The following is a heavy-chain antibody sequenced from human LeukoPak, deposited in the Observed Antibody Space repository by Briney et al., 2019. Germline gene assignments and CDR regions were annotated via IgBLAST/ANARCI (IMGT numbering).Heavy chain of an antibody. Sequence: SETLSLTCTVSGGSISSYYWSWIRQPAGKGLEWIGRIYTSGSTSYNPSLKSRVTMSVDTSKNQFSLKLSSVTAADTAVYYCARDDYGGSPYYYYYMDVWGKGTTVTVSS. J-gene: IGHJ6*03. D-gene: IGHD4-23*01. CDR1: GGSISSYY. V-gene: IGHV4-4*07. CDR2: IYTSGST. CDR3: ARDDYGGSPYYYYYMDV.